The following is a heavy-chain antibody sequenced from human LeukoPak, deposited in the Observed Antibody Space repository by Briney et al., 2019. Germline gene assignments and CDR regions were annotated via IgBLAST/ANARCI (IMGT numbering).Heavy chain of an antibody. J-gene: IGHJ3*02. Sequence: GGSLRLSCAASGFTFSNYGMHWVRQAPGKGLEWVAVIWYDGSNKYYADSVKGRFTISRDNSKNTLYLQMNSLRAEDTAVYYCARKLDEYCSSTSCYDAFDIWGQGTMVTVSS. CDR1: GFTFSNYG. V-gene: IGHV3-33*08. D-gene: IGHD2-2*01. CDR3: ARKLDEYCSSTSCYDAFDI. CDR2: IWYDGSNK.